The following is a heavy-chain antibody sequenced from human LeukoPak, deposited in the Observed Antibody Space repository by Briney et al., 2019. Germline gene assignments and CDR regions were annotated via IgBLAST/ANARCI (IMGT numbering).Heavy chain of an antibody. CDR3: ARTDNLDY. Sequence: GGSLRLSCAASGFPFRSNWMHWVRRAPGKGLVWVSRIKSDGSSTIYADSVKGRFTVSRDNAKNTLYLQMNSLRAEDTAVYYCARTDNLDYWGQGTLVTVSS. CDR1: GFPFRSNW. J-gene: IGHJ4*02. CDR2: IKSDGSST. D-gene: IGHD5-24*01. V-gene: IGHV3-74*01.